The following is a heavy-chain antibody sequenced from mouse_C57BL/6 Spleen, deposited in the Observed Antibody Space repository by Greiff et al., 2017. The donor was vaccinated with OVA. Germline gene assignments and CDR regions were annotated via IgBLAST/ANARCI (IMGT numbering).Heavy chain of an antibody. V-gene: IGHV1-54*01. J-gene: IGHJ3*01. D-gene: IGHD1-1*01. CDR2: INPGSGGT. CDR1: GYAFTNYL. Sequence: QVQLKESGAELVRPGTSVKVSCKASGYAFTNYLIEWVKQRPGQGLEWIGVINPGSGGTNYNEKFKGKATLTADKSSSTAYMQLSSLTSEDSAVYFCARSPILLRSFAYWGQGTLVTVSA. CDR3: ARSPILLRSFAY.